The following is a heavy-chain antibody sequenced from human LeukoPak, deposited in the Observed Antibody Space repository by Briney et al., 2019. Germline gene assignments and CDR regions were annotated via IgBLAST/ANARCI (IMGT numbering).Heavy chain of an antibody. CDR3: ARHSGSGWRALGY. D-gene: IGHD6-19*01. V-gene: IGHV1-18*04. J-gene: IGHJ4*02. CDR2: TSYNGNT. CDR1: GYTFSNYG. Sequence: ASVKVSCKASGYTFSNYGISWVRQAPGLGLEWMGWTSYNGNTNYAQKFQDRVTMTTDTSTTTAYMELRSLESDDTAVYYCARHSGSGWRALGYWGQGTLATVSS.